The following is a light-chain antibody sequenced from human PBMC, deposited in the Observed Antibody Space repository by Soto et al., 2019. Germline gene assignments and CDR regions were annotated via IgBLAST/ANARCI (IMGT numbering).Light chain of an antibody. CDR2: GTS. J-gene: IGKJ3*01. CDR3: QQSYRSPLN. V-gene: IGKV1-39*01. Sequence: DIQMTQSPLSLSASVGESVTITCRASQNITNFLNWYQQRPGKPPRLLIFGTSSLQSGVPSRFRGRRSETDFSLTISGLQPEDFATYICQQSYRSPLNFGPGT. CDR1: QNITNF.